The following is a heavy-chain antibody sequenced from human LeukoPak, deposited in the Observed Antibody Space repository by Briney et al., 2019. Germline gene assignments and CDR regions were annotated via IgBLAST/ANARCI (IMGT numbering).Heavy chain of an antibody. V-gene: IGHV4-59*01. CDR1: GGSISSYY. D-gene: IGHD3-3*01. CDR2: IHYSGST. CDR3: ARAGGYDFWSGYYDRGFDP. J-gene: IGHJ5*02. Sequence: SETLSLTCTVSGGSISSYYWSWIRQPPGKGLEWIGYIHYSGSTNYNPSLKSRVTISVDTSKNQFSLKLSSVTAADTAVYYCARAGGYDFWSGYYDRGFDPWGQGTLVTVSS.